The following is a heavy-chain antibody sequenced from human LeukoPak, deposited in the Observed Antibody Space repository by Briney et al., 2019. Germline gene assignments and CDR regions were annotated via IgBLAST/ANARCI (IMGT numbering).Heavy chain of an antibody. J-gene: IGHJ4*02. CDR1: GGSIRSYY. D-gene: IGHD3-16*01. CDR3: ARCAVMDDDYLDH. V-gene: IGHV4-59*01. CDR2: IYYSGST. Sequence: SETLSLTCTVSGGSIRSYYWSWVRQPPGKGPEWIGYIYYSGSTYYNPSLKSRVTMSVDTSKNQFSLKLTSVTAADTAVYYCARCAVMDDDYLDHWGQGTLVTVSS.